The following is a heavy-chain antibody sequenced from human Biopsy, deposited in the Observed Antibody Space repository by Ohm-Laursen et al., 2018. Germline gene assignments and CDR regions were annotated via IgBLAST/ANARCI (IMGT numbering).Heavy chain of an antibody. J-gene: IGHJ4*02. CDR3: ARDRWPHVTLLGLVVFDF. CDR2: ISPYNGNT. CDR1: GYTFTNYG. Sequence: SSVKVSCKTSGYTFTNYGISWVRQAPGQGLEWMGWISPYNGNTDYAQKLQGRVTMTTDTSTSTAYMDLRSLRSDDTAVYYCARDRWPHVTLLGLVVFDFWGQGTLVIVSS. D-gene: IGHD3-3*01. V-gene: IGHV1-18*01.